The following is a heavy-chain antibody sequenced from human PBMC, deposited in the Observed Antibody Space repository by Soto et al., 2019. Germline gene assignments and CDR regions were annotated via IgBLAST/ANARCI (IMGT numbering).Heavy chain of an antibody. J-gene: IGHJ4*02. D-gene: IGHD6-19*01. CDR1: GFTFSDYA. Sequence: VQLVESGGGVVQPGRSLRLSCAASGFTFSDYAMHWVRQAPGKGLEWVAVVSHDGRNTHYADSVKVRFTISRDSPKNTVALEMTILRAEATAVYYCAKGGRQWLVTSDFNYWGQGAVVTVSS. V-gene: IGHV3-30*18. CDR2: VSHDGRNT. CDR3: AKGGRQWLVTSDFNY.